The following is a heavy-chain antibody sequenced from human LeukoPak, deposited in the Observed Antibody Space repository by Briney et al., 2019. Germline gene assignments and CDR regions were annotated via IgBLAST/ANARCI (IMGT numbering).Heavy chain of an antibody. J-gene: IGHJ4*02. CDR2: FDPEDGET. CDR1: GYTLTELS. D-gene: IGHD2-15*01. V-gene: IGHV1-24*01. CDR3: ATMATPMEEIDY. Sequence: ASVKVSCKVSGYTLTELSMHWVRQAPGKGLEWMGGFDPEDGETIYAQKFQGRVTMTEDTSTDTAYMELSSLRSEDTAVYYCATMATPMEEIDYWGQGTLVTVSS.